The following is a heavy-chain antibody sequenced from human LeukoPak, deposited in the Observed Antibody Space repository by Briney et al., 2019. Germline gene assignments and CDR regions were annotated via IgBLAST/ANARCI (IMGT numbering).Heavy chain of an antibody. D-gene: IGHD2-2*03. CDR1: GYTFTSYG. Sequence: ASVKVSCKASGYTFTSYGIRWVRQAPGQGLEWMGWISAYNGNTNYAQKLQGRVTMTTDTSTSTAYMELRSLRSDDTAVYYCARDFGYCSSTSCYQHGYWGQGTLVTVSS. V-gene: IGHV1-18*01. J-gene: IGHJ4*02. CDR3: ARDFGYCSSTSCYQHGY. CDR2: ISAYNGNT.